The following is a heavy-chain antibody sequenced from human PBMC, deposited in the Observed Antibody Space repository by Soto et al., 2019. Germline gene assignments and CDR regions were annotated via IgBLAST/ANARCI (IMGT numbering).Heavy chain of an antibody. J-gene: IGHJ4*02. Sequence: GGSLRLSCSASGFTFASYSMNWVRQAPGKGLELIAYICSRSLTLYYADSVQGRFIISRDNADNSLYLQMSSLRDEDTAVYYCAREAILGTRSFDYWGRGTLVTVSS. CDR3: AREAILGTRSFDY. D-gene: IGHD1-26*01. CDR2: ICSRSLTL. CDR1: GFTFASYS. V-gene: IGHV3-48*02.